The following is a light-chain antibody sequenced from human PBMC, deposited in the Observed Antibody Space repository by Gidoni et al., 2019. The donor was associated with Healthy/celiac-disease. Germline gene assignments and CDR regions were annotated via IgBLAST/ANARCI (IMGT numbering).Light chain of an antibody. CDR2: DAS. CDR3: QQYDNLPRLT. CDR1: QDISNY. V-gene: IGKV1-33*01. Sequence: SPSSLSASVGDRVTITCQTSQDISNYLNWYQQKPGKAPKLLIYDASNLETGVPSGFSGSGSGTDFTFTISSLQPEDIATYYCQQYDNLPRLTFGGGTKVEIK. J-gene: IGKJ4*01.